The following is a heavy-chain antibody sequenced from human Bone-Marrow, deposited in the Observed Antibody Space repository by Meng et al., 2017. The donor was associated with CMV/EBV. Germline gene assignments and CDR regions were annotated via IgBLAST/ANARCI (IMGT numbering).Heavy chain of an antibody. J-gene: IGHJ4*02. CDR3: ARYYYDSSGYSTYFDH. CDR1: GGSISSSSYY. CDR2: IYYSGST. Sequence: SETLSLTCTVAGGSISSSSYYWGWIRQPPGKGLEWIGSIYYSGSTYYNPSLKSRVTISVDTSKNQFSLKLSSVTAADTAVYYCARYYYDSSGYSTYFDHWGQGTLVTVSS. D-gene: IGHD3-22*01. V-gene: IGHV4-39*07.